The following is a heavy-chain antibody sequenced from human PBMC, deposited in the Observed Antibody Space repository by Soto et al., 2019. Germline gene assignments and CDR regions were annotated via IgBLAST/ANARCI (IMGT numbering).Heavy chain of an antibody. CDR3: ARAPHCSGSSCYVPY. CDR2: INHSGST. J-gene: IGHJ4*02. V-gene: IGHV4-34*01. Sequence: SETLSLTCAVYGGSFSGYYWSWIRQPPGKGLEWIGEINHSGSTNYNPSLKSRVTISVDTSKNQFSLKLSSVTAADTAVYYCARAPHCSGSSCYVPYWGQGTLVTVSS. CDR1: GGSFSGYY. D-gene: IGHD2-15*01.